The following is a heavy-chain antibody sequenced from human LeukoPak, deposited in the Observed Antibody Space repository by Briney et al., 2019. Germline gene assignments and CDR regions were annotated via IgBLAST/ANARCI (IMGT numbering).Heavy chain of an antibody. J-gene: IGHJ3*02. CDR3: AREVLEIGAI. CDR1: GYTLTELS. V-gene: IGHV1-69*13. CDR2: IIPIFGTA. Sequence: ASVKVSCKVSGYTLTELSMHWVRQAPGKGLEWMGGIIPIFGTANYAQKFQGRVTITADESTSTAYMELSSLRSEDTAVYYCAREVLEIGAIWGQGTMVTVSS.